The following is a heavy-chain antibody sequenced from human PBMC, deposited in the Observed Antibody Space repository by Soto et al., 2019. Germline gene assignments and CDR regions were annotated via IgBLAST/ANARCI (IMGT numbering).Heavy chain of an antibody. D-gene: IGHD2-15*01. CDR2: IFWNDER. J-gene: IGHJ4*02. CDR1: GFSLSKARMG. CDR3: ARALRAGLPIYYFDS. Sequence: QVTLKESGPVLVKPTETLTLTCTVSGFSLSKARMGVSWIRQPPGKALEWLAHIFWNDERSYNTSLKSTLTNSRDTSKSQVVLTMTNVDPVDTGTYFCARALRAGLPIYYFDSWGQGTLVTVSS. V-gene: IGHV2-26*01.